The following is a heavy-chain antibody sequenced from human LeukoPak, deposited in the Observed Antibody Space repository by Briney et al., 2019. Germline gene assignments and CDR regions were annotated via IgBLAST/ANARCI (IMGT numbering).Heavy chain of an antibody. CDR2: ISSNGGGT. CDR3: ARDGTGNRGISYFDY. Sequence: GGSLRLSCAASGFTFSSYAMHWVRQAPGKGLEYVSAISSNGGGTYYANSVKGRFTISRDNSKNTLYLQMGSLRAEDMAVYYCARDGTGNRGISYFDYWGQGTLVTVSS. J-gene: IGHJ4*02. D-gene: IGHD3-16*01. V-gene: IGHV3-64*01. CDR1: GFTFSSYA.